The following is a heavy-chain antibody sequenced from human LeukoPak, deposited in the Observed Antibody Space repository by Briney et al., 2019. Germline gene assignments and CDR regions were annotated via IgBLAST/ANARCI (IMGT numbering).Heavy chain of an antibody. V-gene: IGHV3-11*01. D-gene: IGHD2-2*02. J-gene: IGHJ4*02. CDR3: ARPLGEYQLLYPDY. CDR1: GFTFSDYY. Sequence: GGSLRLSCAASGFTFSDYYMHWIRQAPGQGLEWVSSITSSGNTIYYADSVKGRFTISRDNAKSSLYLQMNSLRAEDTAVYYCARPLGEYQLLYPDYWGQGTLVTVSS. CDR2: ITSSGNTI.